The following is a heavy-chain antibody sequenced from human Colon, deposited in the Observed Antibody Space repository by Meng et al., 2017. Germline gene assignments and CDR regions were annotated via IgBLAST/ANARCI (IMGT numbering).Heavy chain of an antibody. J-gene: IGHJ1*01. CDR3: AREDGSIGFTPAGQ. CDR1: GGSISSTNW. V-gene: IGHV4-4*02. D-gene: IGHD1-26*01. CDR2: ISQSGSS. Sequence: QVTLQEAGPGLVKPSGTLSLTCAVSGGSISSTNWWSWIRQPPGKGLEWIGEISQSGSSNYNPSLKSRVTMSLDKFKNHFFLNLSSVSAADTAVYYCAREDGSIGFTPAGQWGQGTLVTVSS.